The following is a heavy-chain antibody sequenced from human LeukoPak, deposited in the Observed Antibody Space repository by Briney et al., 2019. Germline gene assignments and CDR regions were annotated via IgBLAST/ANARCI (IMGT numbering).Heavy chain of an antibody. J-gene: IGHJ4*02. Sequence: SQTLSLTCTVSGGSISGGGFYWSWIRQHPGKGLEWIGYIYYRGSNYYNPSLKSRVIISVDTSKNQFSLKLNSVTAADTAVYYCARVSLYGSGSYFFDYWGQGTLVTVSS. CDR3: ARVSLYGSGSYFFDY. D-gene: IGHD3-10*01. CDR2: IYYRGSN. V-gene: IGHV4-31*03. CDR1: GGSISGGGFY.